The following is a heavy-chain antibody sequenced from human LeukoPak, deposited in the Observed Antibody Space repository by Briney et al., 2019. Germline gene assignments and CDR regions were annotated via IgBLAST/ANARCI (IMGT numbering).Heavy chain of an antibody. CDR1: GGSFSGYY. J-gene: IGHJ4*02. V-gene: IGHV4-34*01. CDR3: ARSDYGSARVDY. D-gene: IGHD3-10*01. CDR2: INHSGST. Sequence: SETLSLTCAVYGGSFSGYYWSWIRQPPGKGLEWIGEINHSGSTNYNPSLKSRVTISVDTSKNQFSLKLSSVTAADTAVYYCARSDYGSARVDYWGQGTLVTVSS.